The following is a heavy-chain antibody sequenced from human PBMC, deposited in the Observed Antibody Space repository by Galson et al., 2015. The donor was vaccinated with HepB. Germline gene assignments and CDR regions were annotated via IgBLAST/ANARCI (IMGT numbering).Heavy chain of an antibody. CDR1: GFTFSSYA. Sequence: SLRLSCAASGFTFSSYAMSWVRQAPGKGLEWVSAISGSGGSTYYADSVKGRFTISRDNSKNTLYLQMNSLRAEDTAVYYCAKAPYSSPVIEPYYYYYMDVWGKGTTVTASS. V-gene: IGHV3-23*01. CDR3: AKAPYSSPVIEPYYYYYMDV. J-gene: IGHJ6*03. CDR2: ISGSGGST. D-gene: IGHD6-13*01.